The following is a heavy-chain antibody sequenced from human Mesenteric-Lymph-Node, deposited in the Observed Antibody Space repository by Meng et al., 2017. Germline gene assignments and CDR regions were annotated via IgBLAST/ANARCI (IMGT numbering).Heavy chain of an antibody. J-gene: IGHJ4*02. CDR1: GFTFSSYG. CDR3: TPAIVGATTSDY. V-gene: IGHV3-15*01. Sequence: VQLVESGGGVVQPGRSLGLSCAASGFTFSSYGMHWVRQAPGKGLEWVGRIKSKTDGGTTDYAAPVKGRFTISRDDSKTTLYLQMNSLKTEDTAVYYCTPAIVGATTSDYWGQGTLVTVSS. CDR2: IKSKTDGGTT. D-gene: IGHD1-26*01.